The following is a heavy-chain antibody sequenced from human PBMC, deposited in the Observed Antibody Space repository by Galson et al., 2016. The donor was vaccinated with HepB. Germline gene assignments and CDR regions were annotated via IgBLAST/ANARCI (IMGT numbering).Heavy chain of an antibody. CDR2: ISPYSGNT. CDR3: ARKDGEAAQNYYYQYYGMDV. V-gene: IGHV1-18*01. D-gene: IGHD6-6*01. J-gene: IGHJ6*02. CDR1: GYPFKTYG. Sequence: SVKVSCKASGYPFKTYGISWVRQAPGQGLEWMGWISPYSGNTNHAQNFQGRVTMTTDTSTSTAYMELRSLRSDDTAVYYCARKDGEAAQNYYYQYYGMDVWGLGTTVSVSS.